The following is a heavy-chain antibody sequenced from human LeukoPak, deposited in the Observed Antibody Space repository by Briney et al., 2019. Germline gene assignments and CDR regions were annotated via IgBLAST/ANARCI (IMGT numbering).Heavy chain of an antibody. CDR2: ISRNGGST. V-gene: IGHV3-64*01. J-gene: IGHJ4*02. D-gene: IGHD6-6*01. CDR1: GFTFSSYA. CDR3: EREASIVVRCSDY. Sequence: GGSLRLSCAASGFTFSSYAMHSVRQGPGKGLEYVSAISRNGGSTSYTNSVRGRFTISRDNSTNTLYIQMGSLRAAAMAVYYCEREASIVVRCSDYWGQGTLVTVSS.